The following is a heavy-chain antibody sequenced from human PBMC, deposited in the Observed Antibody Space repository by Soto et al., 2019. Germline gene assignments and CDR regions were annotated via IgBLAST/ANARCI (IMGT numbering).Heavy chain of an antibody. J-gene: IGHJ4*02. Sequence: ASVKVSCKASGYTFTGYYMHWVRQAPGQGLERMGWINPNSGGTNYAQKFQGWVTMTRDTSISTAYMELSRLRSDDTAVYYCAREGAVAGTYYFDYWGQGTLVT. CDR3: AREGAVAGTYYFDY. V-gene: IGHV1-2*04. CDR2: INPNSGGT. CDR1: GYTFTGYY. D-gene: IGHD6-19*01.